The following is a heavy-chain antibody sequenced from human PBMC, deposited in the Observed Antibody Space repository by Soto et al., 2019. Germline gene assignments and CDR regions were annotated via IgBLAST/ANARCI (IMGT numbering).Heavy chain of an antibody. V-gene: IGHV3-33*01. CDR2: IGFAGNNK. D-gene: IGHD6-25*01. Sequence: LRLSCVASGFPFDSYGIHWVRRAPGKGLEWVATIGFAGNNKYYADSVKGRFTISRDNSKNTLYLHINSLKVDDTAMYYCARAHSNGWPYFGHWGPGNLVTVSS. J-gene: IGHJ4*02. CDR3: ARAHSNGWPYFGH. CDR1: GFPFDSYG.